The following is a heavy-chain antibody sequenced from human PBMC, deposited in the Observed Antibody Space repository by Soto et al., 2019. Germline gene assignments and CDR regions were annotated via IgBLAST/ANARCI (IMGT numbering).Heavy chain of an antibody. J-gene: IGHJ6*02. CDR3: AKDPTYDSSGYYFYYGMDV. CDR2: ISYDGSYK. Sequence: PGGSLRLSCAASGFTFSTYGMHWVRQAPGKGLEWVGLISYDGSYKYYAESMKGRFTISRDNSKNTLYLQLNSLRVADTAVYYCAKDPTYDSSGYYFYYGMDVWGQGTTVTVSS. D-gene: IGHD3-22*01. V-gene: IGHV3-30*18. CDR1: GFTFSTYG.